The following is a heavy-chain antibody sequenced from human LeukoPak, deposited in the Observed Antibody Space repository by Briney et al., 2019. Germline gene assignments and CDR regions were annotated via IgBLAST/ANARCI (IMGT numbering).Heavy chain of an antibody. J-gene: IGHJ4*02. Sequence: PGGSLRLSCAASGFTLSSYGMHWVRQAPGKGLEWVAVIYSDGNTFYADSVKGRFTISRDNSKNTLYLQMNSLRDEDTAVYYCAILPGYWGQGTLVTVSS. V-gene: IGHV3-53*01. CDR3: AILPGY. CDR2: IYSDGNT. CDR1: GFTLSSYG.